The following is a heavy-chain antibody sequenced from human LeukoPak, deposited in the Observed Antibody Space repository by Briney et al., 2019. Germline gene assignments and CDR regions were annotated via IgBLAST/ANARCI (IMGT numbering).Heavy chain of an antibody. CDR3: ARQIYYYGSGSQFDY. D-gene: IGHD3-10*01. Sequence: PSETLSLTCAVSGGSISSSNWWSWVRQPPGKGLEWIGEIYHSGSTNYNPSLKSRVTISVDKSKNQFSLKLSSVTAADTAVYYCARQIYYYGSGSQFDYWGQGTLVTVSS. CDR1: GGSISSSNW. V-gene: IGHV4-4*02. J-gene: IGHJ4*02. CDR2: IYHSGST.